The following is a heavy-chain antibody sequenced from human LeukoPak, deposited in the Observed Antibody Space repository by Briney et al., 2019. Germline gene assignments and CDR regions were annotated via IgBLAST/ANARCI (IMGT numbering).Heavy chain of an antibody. Sequence: SQTLSLTCTVSGGSISSYYWSWVRQPPGKGLEWIGYIYYSGSTNYNPSLKSRVTISVDTSKNQFSLTLSTETAADTAVYYCPRATQLAFYYEYRGPGTMVTVSS. J-gene: IGHJ4*02. V-gene: IGHV4-59*01. CDR1: GGSISSYY. CDR3: PRATQLAFYYEY. D-gene: IGHD6-13*01. CDR2: IYYSGST.